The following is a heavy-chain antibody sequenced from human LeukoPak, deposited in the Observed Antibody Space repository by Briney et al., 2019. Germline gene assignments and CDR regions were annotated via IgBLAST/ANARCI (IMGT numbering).Heavy chain of an antibody. V-gene: IGHV3-48*01. CDR2: ISSSSSTI. Sequence: GGSLRLSCAASGFTFSNYNMNWVRQAPGKGLEWVSYISSSSSTIYYADSVKGRFTISRDNAKTSLYLQMNSLRAEDTAVYYCARGGYSGYDSVFTMATILDWGQGTLVTVSS. CDR1: GFTFSNYN. J-gene: IGHJ4*02. D-gene: IGHD5-12*01. CDR3: ARGGYSGYDSVFTMATILD.